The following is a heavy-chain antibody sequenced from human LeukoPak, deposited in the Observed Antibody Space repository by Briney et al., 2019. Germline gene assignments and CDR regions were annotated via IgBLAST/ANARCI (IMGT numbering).Heavy chain of an antibody. CDR3: ARDSSQQLVKPDY. CDR1: GLTFSRYI. J-gene: IGHJ4*02. CDR2: ISSSGSTI. D-gene: IGHD6-13*01. Sequence: GGSLRLSCAASGLTFSRYIMDWVRQAPGKGLEWVSYISSSGSTIYYADSVKGRFTISRDNAKNSLYLQMNSLRAEDTAVYYCARDSSQQLVKPDYWGQGTLVTVSS. V-gene: IGHV3-48*04.